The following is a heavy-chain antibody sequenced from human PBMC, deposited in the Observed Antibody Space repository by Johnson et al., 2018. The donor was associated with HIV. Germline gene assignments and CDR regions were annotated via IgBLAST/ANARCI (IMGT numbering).Heavy chain of an antibody. CDR3: ASIAARRVSAFDI. Sequence: MQLVESGGGLVQPGGSLRLSCAASGFTVSSNYMSWVRQSPGKGLEWVSVIYSGGNTYYADSVTGRFTISRDNSKNTLYLQMNSLRAEDTAVYYCASIAARRVSAFDIWGQGTMVTVSS. CDR1: GFTVSSNY. CDR2: IYSGGNT. D-gene: IGHD6-6*01. J-gene: IGHJ3*02. V-gene: IGHV3-66*01.